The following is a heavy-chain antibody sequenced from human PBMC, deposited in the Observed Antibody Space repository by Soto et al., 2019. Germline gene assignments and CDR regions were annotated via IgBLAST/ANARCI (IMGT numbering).Heavy chain of an antibody. CDR2: IFPGDSDT. CDR1: GYTFNSYW. CDR3: ARRANSFDI. J-gene: IGHJ3*02. Sequence: PGESLKISCKASGYTFNSYWIGWVHQTPGKGLEWMGIIFPGDSDTKYRPSLQGQVTISVDKSITTAYLQWSSLKASDTAMYYCARRANSFDIWGQGTMVTVSS. V-gene: IGHV5-51*07.